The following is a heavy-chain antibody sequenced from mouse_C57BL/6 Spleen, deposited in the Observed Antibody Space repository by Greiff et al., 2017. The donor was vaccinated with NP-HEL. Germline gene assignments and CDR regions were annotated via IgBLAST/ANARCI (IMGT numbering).Heavy chain of an antibody. J-gene: IGHJ4*01. Sequence: VQLQESGAELMKPGASVTLSCKATGYTFTGYWIEWVKQRPGHGLEWIGEIFPASGRTNYNEKFKGKATFTADTSSNTAYMQLSSLTTEDSAVSYCSRGGYYGSSSAMDYWGQGTSVTVSS. D-gene: IGHD1-1*01. CDR3: SRGGYYGSSSAMDY. CDR2: IFPASGRT. CDR1: GYTFTGYW. V-gene: IGHV1-9*01.